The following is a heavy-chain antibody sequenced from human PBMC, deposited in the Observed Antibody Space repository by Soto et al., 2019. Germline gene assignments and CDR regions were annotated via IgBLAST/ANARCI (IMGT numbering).Heavy chain of an antibody. CDR1: GYNFNAYW. Sequence: PGESLKISCKGSGYNFNAYWIVWARQMPGKGLEWMGITYGAYSDTRYSPSFQGRVTISVDKSISTAYLQWNSLEASDSAMYYCARRISVTGREFDSWGQGTLVTVSS. J-gene: IGHJ4*02. D-gene: IGHD6-19*01. CDR2: TYGAYSDT. V-gene: IGHV5-51*01. CDR3: ARRISVTGREFDS.